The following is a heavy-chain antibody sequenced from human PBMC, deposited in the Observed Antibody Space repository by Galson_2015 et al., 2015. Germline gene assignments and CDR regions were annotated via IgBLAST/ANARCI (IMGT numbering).Heavy chain of an antibody. CDR1: GFTFSSYG. Sequence: SLRLSCAASGFTFSSYGMHWVRQAPGKGLEWVSLIWYDGNNKYYADSVKGRFTISRDNSKNTLYLQMNSLRAEDTAVYYCATDPTALLRYPFWGQGTLVTVSS. D-gene: IGHD3-9*01. CDR2: IWYDGNNK. J-gene: IGHJ4*02. V-gene: IGHV3-33*01. CDR3: ATDPTALLRYPF.